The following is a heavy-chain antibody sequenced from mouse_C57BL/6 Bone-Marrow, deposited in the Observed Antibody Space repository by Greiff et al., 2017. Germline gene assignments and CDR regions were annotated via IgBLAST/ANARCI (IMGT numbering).Heavy chain of an antibody. CDR2: ISDGGSYT. J-gene: IGHJ4*01. Sequence: EVQGVESGGGLVKPGGSLKLSCAASGFTFSSYAMSWVRQTPEKRLEWVATISDGGSYTYYPDNVKGRFTISRDNAKNNLYLQMSHLKSEDTAMYYCARGRQLRPLYYAMDYWGQGTSVTVSS. CDR1: GFTFSSYA. CDR3: ARGRQLRPLYYAMDY. V-gene: IGHV5-4*01. D-gene: IGHD3-2*02.